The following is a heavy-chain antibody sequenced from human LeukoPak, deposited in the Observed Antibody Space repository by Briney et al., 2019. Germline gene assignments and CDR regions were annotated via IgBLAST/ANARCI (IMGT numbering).Heavy chain of an antibody. D-gene: IGHD4-17*01. CDR1: GFTFSSYG. V-gene: IGHV3-23*01. J-gene: IGHJ4*02. Sequence: PGGSLRLSCAASGFTFSSYGMSWVRQAPGKGLEWVSLISGSGGRAYYADSVKGRFTISRDNSKNTLYLQMNSLRADDTAVYYCARNRNDYGDYVHDYWGQGTLLTVSS. CDR3: ARNRNDYGDYVHDY. CDR2: ISGSGGRA.